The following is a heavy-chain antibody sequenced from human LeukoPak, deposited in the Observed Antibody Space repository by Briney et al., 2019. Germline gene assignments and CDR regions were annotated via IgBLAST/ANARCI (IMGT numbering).Heavy chain of an antibody. CDR3: ARRSYHLLYGYYYYYIDV. D-gene: IGHD2-2*02. CDR1: GFTFSDYY. V-gene: IGHV3-11*04. CDR2: ISSSGSTI. J-gene: IGHJ6*03. Sequence: GGSLRLSCAASGFTFSDYYMSWIRQAPGKGLEWVSYISSSGSTIYYADSVKGRFTTSRDNAKNSLYLQMNSLRAEDTAVYYCARRSYHLLYGYYYYYIDVWGKGTPVTVS.